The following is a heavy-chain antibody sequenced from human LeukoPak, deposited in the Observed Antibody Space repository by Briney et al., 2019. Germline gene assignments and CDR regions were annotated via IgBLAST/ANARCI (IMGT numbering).Heavy chain of an antibody. J-gene: IGHJ3*02. CDR2: IIPIFGTA. V-gene: IGHV1-69*13. CDR3: ARPGRIAAAGTAFDI. D-gene: IGHD6-13*01. CDR1: GYTFTSYA. Sequence: GASVKVSCKASGYTFTSYAISWVRQAPGQGLEWMGGIIPIFGTANYAQKFQGRVTITADESTSTAYMELSSLRSEDTAVYYCARPGRIAAAGTAFDIWGQGTMVTVSS.